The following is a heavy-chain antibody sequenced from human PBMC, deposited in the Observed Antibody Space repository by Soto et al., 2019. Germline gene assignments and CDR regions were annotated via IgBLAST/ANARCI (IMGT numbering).Heavy chain of an antibody. CDR1: GYSFTTYW. V-gene: IGHV5-51*01. CDR3: ARHEATYYNFYGMDV. Sequence: GESLKSSCESHGYSFTTYWITWVRQKPGKGLEWVGSFHPGESDTRYSPSFQGQVTISADRSLATAYLQWSSLQAADTAIYYCARHEATYYNFYGMDVWGHGTTVTVS. J-gene: IGHJ6*02. CDR2: FHPGESDT.